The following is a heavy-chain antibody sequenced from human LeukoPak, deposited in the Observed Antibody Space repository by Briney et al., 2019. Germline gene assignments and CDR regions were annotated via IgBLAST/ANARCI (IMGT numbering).Heavy chain of an antibody. V-gene: IGHV2-70*11. CDR1: GFSLSTSGMC. D-gene: IGHD2-2*01. J-gene: IGHJ4*02. CDR2: VDWDDDK. CDR3: ARIIASPDYLDY. Sequence: SGPTLVNPTQTLTLTCTFSGFSLSTSGMCVNWIRQPPGKALEWLARVDWDDDKYYSPSLRTRLTISKDTSKNQVVLTMTNMDPVDTATYYCARIIASPDYLDYWGPGALVTVSS.